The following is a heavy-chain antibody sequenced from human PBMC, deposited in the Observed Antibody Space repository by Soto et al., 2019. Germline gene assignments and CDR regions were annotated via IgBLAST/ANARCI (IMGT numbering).Heavy chain of an antibody. V-gene: IGHV5-51*01. J-gene: IGHJ4*02. D-gene: IGHD6-13*01. CDR1: GYSFASYW. Sequence: PGASLKVSCKGSGYSFASYWSRWVRQLPGKGLEYMGLIYPGDSETRYSPSFHGKVTISAHSSMGTAYLQWSSLEASDSAFYFCARSARSSPYFDYCGQGALVTVSS. CDR2: IYPGDSET. CDR3: ARSARSSPYFDY.